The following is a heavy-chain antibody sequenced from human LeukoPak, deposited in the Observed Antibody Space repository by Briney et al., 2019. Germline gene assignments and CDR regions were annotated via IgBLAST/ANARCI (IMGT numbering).Heavy chain of an antibody. J-gene: IGHJ4*02. CDR1: GYNVFSYG. V-gene: IGHV1-18*01. Sequence: ASVKVSCKASGYNVFSYGFSWVRQAPGQGLEWMGWISAYNGHTNYAQNFQGRVTMTTDTSTRTAYMELRSLRPDDTAVYYCARGYVVVPLDFWGQGTLVTVSS. D-gene: IGHD3-9*01. CDR2: ISAYNGHT. CDR3: ARGYVVVPLDF.